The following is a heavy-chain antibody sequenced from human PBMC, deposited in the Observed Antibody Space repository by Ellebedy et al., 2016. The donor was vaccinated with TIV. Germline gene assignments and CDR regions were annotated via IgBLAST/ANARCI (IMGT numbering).Heavy chain of an antibody. D-gene: IGHD3-22*01. J-gene: IGHJ4*02. CDR2: INPTSGDS. CDR1: GYTFTRYY. V-gene: IGHV1-46*01. CDR3: ARGDNYYYDSSGYYYRH. Sequence: ASVKVSCKVSGYTFTRYYLYWVRQAPGQGLDWMGIINPTSGDSNYAQKFQGRVTMTRDTSTSTVYMELSSLRSEDTAVYYCARGDNYYYDSSGYYYRHWGQGTLVTVSS.